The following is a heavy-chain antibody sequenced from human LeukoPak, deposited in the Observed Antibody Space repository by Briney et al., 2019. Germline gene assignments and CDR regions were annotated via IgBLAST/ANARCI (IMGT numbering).Heavy chain of an antibody. CDR1: GYSFSNYW. J-gene: IGHJ4*02. V-gene: IGHV5-51*01. CDR2: IYPGDSDT. Sequence: GESLKISCKGSGYSFSNYWIGWVRQMPGKGLEWMGIIYPGDSDTRYSPSFQGQVTFSADKSVSTAYLQWSSLKASDTAMYYCARLGSDYGSRYWGQGTLVTVSS. D-gene: IGHD4-17*01. CDR3: ARLGSDYGSRY.